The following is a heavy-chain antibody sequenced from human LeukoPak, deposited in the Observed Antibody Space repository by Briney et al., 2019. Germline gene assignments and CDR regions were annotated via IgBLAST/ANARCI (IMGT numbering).Heavy chain of an antibody. D-gene: IGHD3-22*01. CDR2: FDPEDGET. Sequence: GASVKVSCKVSGYTLTELSMHWVRQAPGKGLEWMGGFDPEDGETIYAQKFQGRVTMTEDTSTDTAYMELSSLRSEDTAVYYCATAPGYYDSSGHDARGYWGRGTLVTVSS. CDR1: GYTLTELS. V-gene: IGHV1-24*01. CDR3: ATAPGYYDSSGHDARGY. J-gene: IGHJ4*02.